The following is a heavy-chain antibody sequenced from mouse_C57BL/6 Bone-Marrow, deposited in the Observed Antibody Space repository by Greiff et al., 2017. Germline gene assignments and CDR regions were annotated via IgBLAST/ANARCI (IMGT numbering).Heavy chain of an antibody. D-gene: IGHD1-1*01. CDR3: AFYGSSYYYAMDY. J-gene: IGHJ4*01. CDR1: GYTFTSYW. Sequence: QVQLQQPGAELVKPGASVKMSCKASGYTFTSYWITWVKQRPGQGLEWIGDIYPGSGSTTYNEKFKSQATLTVDTSSSTAYMQLSSLTSEDSADYYSAFYGSSYYYAMDYWGQGTSVTGSS. V-gene: IGHV1-55*01. CDR2: IYPGSGST.